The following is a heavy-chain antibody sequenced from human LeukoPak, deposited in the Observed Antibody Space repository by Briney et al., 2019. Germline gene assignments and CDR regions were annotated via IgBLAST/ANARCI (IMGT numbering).Heavy chain of an antibody. CDR3: ATGYSSGDFNRIDY. V-gene: IGHV3-21*04. J-gene: IGHJ4*02. CDR2: ISSSSSYI. CDR1: GFTFSSYS. Sequence: GGSLRLSCAASGFTFSSYSMNWVRQAPGKGLEWVPSISSSSSYIYYADSVKGRFTISRDNSKNTLYLQMNSLRAGHTAVYYCATGYSSGDFNRIDYWGQGTLVTVSS. D-gene: IGHD2-15*01.